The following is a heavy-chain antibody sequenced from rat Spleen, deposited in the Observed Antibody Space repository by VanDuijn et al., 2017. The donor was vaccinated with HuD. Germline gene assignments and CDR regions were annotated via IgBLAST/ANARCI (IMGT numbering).Heavy chain of an antibody. D-gene: IGHD2-2*01. CDR3: TGGGIPWYLDF. Sequence: EVQLVESGGGLVQPGRSMKLSCAASGFTFSDYYMAWVRQAPKKGLEWVASIGYEGGNTYYGDSVKGRFTISRDNAENTVYLQMNRLRSEDSATYYCTGGGIPWYLDFWGPGTMVTVSS. J-gene: IGHJ1*01. CDR2: IGYEGGNT. V-gene: IGHV5-22*01. CDR1: GFTFSDYY.